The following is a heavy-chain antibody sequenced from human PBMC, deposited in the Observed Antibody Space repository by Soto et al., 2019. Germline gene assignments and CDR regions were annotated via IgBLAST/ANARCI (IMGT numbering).Heavy chain of an antibody. D-gene: IGHD5-12*01. V-gene: IGHV3-33*01. J-gene: IGHJ5*02. CDR3: ARDGGCRDGYTVGCNWFDP. Sequence: PGGSLRLSCAASGFSFGSYGMHWVRQAPGKGLEWVAVIWYDGSNKYYADSVKGRFTISRDNSKNTLYLQMNSLRAEDTAVYYCARDGGCRDGYTVGCNWFDPWGQGT. CDR1: GFSFGSYG. CDR2: IWYDGSNK.